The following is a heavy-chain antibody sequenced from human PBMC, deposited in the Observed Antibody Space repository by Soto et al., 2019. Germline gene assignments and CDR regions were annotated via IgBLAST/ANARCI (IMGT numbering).Heavy chain of an antibody. CDR3: ARAPLTDYCSGGSCYSFDY. Sequence: ASVKVSCKASGYTFTSYYMHWVRQAPGQGLEWMGIINPSGGSTSYAQKFQGRVTMTRDTSISTAYMELSRLRSDDTAVYYCARAPLTDYCSGGSCYSFDYWGQGTLVTVSS. V-gene: IGHV1-46*01. CDR1: GYTFTSYY. D-gene: IGHD2-15*01. J-gene: IGHJ4*02. CDR2: INPSGGST.